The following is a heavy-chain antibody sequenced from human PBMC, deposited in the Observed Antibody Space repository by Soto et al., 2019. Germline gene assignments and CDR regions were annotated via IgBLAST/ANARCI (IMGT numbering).Heavy chain of an antibody. D-gene: IGHD2-2*01. CDR3: AKEISDCSSTSCYRLYYYYGMDG. Sequence: PGGSLRLSCAASGFTFSSYGMHWVRQAPGKGLEWVAVISYDGSNKYYADSVKGRFTISRDNSKNTLYLQMNSLRAEDTAVYYCAKEISDCSSTSCYRLYYYYGMDGWGQGTTVTVAS. CDR1: GFTFSSYG. CDR2: ISYDGSNK. V-gene: IGHV3-30*18. J-gene: IGHJ6*02.